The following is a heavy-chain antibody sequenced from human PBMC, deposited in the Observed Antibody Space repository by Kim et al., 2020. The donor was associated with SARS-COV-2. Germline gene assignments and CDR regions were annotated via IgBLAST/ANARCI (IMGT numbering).Heavy chain of an antibody. Sequence: SVKVSCKASGGTFSSYAISWVRQAPGQGLEWMGGIIPIFGTANYAQKFQGRVTITADESTSTAYMELSSLRSEDTAVYYCARDTGKWITMVRGVIKPLRDYLNYYYYYGMDVWGQGTTVTVSS. CDR2: IIPIFGTA. D-gene: IGHD3-10*01. CDR1: GGTFSSYA. V-gene: IGHV1-69*13. J-gene: IGHJ6*02. CDR3: ARDTGKWITMVRGVIKPLRDYLNYYYYYGMDV.